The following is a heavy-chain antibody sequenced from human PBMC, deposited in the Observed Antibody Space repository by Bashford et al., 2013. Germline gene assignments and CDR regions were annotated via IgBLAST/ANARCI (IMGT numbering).Heavy chain of an antibody. CDR3: ARGDGYSDYVDYFDY. D-gene: IGHD5-12*01. V-gene: IGHV4-59*08. CDR1: GGSITNYY. CDR2: THHSGST. J-gene: IGHJ4*02. Sequence: SETLSLTCTVSGGSITNYYWSWMRQSPGKGLEWIGDTHHSGSTNYNPSLRSRVTISLDTSKNHFSLRLSSVNVADTAVYYCARGDGYSDYVDYFDYWGQGTLVTVSS.